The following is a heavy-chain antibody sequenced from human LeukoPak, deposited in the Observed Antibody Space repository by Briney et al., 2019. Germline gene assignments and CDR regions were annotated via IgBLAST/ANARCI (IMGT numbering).Heavy chain of an antibody. CDR2: ISSSSSYI. J-gene: IGHJ4*02. Sequence: GGSLRLSCAASGFTFDDYGMSWVRQAPGKGLEWVSSISSSSSYIYYADSVKGRFTISRDNAKNSLYLQMNSLRAEDTAVYYCARATDLADDDYWGQGTLVTVSS. CDR3: ARATDLADDDY. V-gene: IGHV3-21*01. CDR1: GFTFDDYG. D-gene: IGHD6-19*01.